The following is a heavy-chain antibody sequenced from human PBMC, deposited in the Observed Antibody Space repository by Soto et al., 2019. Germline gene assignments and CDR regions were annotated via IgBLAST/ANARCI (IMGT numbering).Heavy chain of an antibody. CDR3: ARVPGIADLYFDY. J-gene: IGHJ4*02. V-gene: IGHV4-59*01. CDR2: IYYSGST. D-gene: IGHD6-13*01. CDR1: GGSISSYY. Sequence: PSETLSLTCTVSGGSISSYYWSWIRQPPGKGLEWIGYIYYSGSTNYNPSLKSRVTISVDTSKNQFSLKLSSVTAADTAVYYCARVPGIADLYFDYWGQGTLVTVSS.